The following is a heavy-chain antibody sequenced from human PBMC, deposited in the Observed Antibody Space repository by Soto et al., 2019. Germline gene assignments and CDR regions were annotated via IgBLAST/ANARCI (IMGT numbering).Heavy chain of an antibody. Sequence: ASVKVSCKASGYTFTSYGISWVRQAPGQGLEWMGWISTYNGNTNYAQKLQGRVTMTTDTSTSTAYMELRSLRSDDTAVYYCARGEYCSGGSCYLDFWFDPWGQGTLVTVSS. V-gene: IGHV1-18*01. CDR1: GYTFTSYG. CDR2: ISTYNGNT. CDR3: ARGEYCSGGSCYLDFWFDP. D-gene: IGHD2-15*01. J-gene: IGHJ5*02.